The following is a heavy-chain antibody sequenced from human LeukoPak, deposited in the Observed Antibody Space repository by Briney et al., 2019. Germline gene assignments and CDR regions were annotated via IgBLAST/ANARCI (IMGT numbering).Heavy chain of an antibody. D-gene: IGHD2-2*01. CDR3: AREVVVVPAAMLDAFDI. Sequence: PSETLSLTCTVSGGSISSYYWSWIRQPAGKGLEWIGRIYTSGSTNYNPSLKSRVTMSVDTSKNQFSLKLSSVTAADTAVYYCAREVVVVPAAMLDAFDIWGQGTMVTVSS. CDR1: GGSISSYY. CDR2: IYTSGST. J-gene: IGHJ3*02. V-gene: IGHV4-4*07.